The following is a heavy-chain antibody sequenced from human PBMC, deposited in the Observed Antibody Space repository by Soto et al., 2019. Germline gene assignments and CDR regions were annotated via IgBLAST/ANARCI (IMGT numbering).Heavy chain of an antibody. Sequence: QVQLVESGGGVVQPGRSLRLSCAASGFTFSSYGMHWVRQAPGKGLEWVAVISYDGSNKYYADSVKGRFTISRDNSKNTLYLQMNSLRAKDTAVYYWAKDKVPVVVTAPLDYWGQGTLVTVS. CDR3: AKDKVPVVVTAPLDY. D-gene: IGHD2-21*02. CDR2: ISYDGSNK. CDR1: GFTFSSYG. V-gene: IGHV3-30*18. J-gene: IGHJ4*02.